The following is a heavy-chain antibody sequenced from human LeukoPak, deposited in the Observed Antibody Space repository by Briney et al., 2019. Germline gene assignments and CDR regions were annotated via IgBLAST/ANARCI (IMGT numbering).Heavy chain of an antibody. CDR3: ARVGYSYVINDWSRTGLGAYPTKYYYHMDV. D-gene: IGHD5-18*01. CDR2: INHSGST. CDR1: GGSFSGYY. J-gene: IGHJ6*03. Sequence: SETLSLTCAVYGGSFSGYYWSWIRQPPGKGLEWIGEINHSGSTNYNPSLKSRVTISGATYKNQFSLKLSSVTAADTAVYFCARVGYSYVINDWSRTGLGAYPTKYYYHMDVWGKGTTVTVSS. V-gene: IGHV4-34*01.